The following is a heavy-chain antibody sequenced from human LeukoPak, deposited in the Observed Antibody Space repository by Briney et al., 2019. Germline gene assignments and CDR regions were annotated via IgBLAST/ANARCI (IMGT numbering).Heavy chain of an antibody. Sequence: GGSLRLSCAASGFTFSSYGMHWVRQAPGKGLEWVAVIWYDGSDKYYADSVKGRFTISRDNSKNTLYLQMNSLRVEDTAVYYCARSSSASRYWGQGTLVTVSS. CDR3: ARSSSASRY. CDR2: IWYDGSDK. D-gene: IGHD3-16*01. V-gene: IGHV3-33*01. J-gene: IGHJ4*02. CDR1: GFTFSSYG.